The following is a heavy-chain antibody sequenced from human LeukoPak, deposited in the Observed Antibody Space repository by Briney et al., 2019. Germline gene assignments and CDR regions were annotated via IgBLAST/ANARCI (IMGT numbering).Heavy chain of an antibody. V-gene: IGHV4-61*02. J-gene: IGHJ3*02. Sequence: PSETLSLTCTVSGGSISSGGHYWSWIRQPAGKGLEYLGRISSTGSTNYNPSLKSRVTISVDTPKNQFSLKLSSVTAADTAVYYCARYYGVRGGGAFDIWGQGTMVTVSS. CDR1: GGSISSGGHY. CDR2: ISSTGST. D-gene: IGHD3-10*01. CDR3: ARYYGVRGGGAFDI.